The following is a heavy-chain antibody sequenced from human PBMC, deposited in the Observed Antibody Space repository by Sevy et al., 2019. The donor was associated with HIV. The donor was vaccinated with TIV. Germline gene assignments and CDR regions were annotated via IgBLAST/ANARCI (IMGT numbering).Heavy chain of an antibody. D-gene: IGHD5-12*01. J-gene: IGHJ4*02. CDR2: ISAYNGNT. CDR3: ARADRRDGYRPFAY. CDR1: GYTFTSYG. Sequence: ASVKVSCKASGYTFTSYGISWVRQAPGQGLEWMGWISAYNGNTNYAQKLQGRVTMTTDTSTSTAYMELRSLRSDDTAVYYCARADRRDGYRPFAYWGQGTLVTVSS. V-gene: IGHV1-18*01.